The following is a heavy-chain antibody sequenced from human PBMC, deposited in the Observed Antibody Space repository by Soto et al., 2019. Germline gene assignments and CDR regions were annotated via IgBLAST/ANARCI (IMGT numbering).Heavy chain of an antibody. J-gene: IGHJ6*02. Sequence: GGSMIHSSASSEFNISSYSMILIRQEQGKGLEWVSAISGSGGSTYYADSVKGRFTISRDNSKNTLYLQMNSLRAEDTAVYYCAKDIVDCSSTSCYLHGMDVWGQGTTVTVSS. CDR1: EFNISSYS. D-gene: IGHD2-2*01. CDR2: ISGSGGST. CDR3: AKDIVDCSSTSCYLHGMDV. V-gene: IGHV3-23*01.